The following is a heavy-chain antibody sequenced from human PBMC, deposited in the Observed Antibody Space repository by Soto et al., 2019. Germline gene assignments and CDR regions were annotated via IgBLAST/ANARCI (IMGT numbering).Heavy chain of an antibody. D-gene: IGHD6-13*01. CDR2: ISGSGGST. Sequence: GGSLRLSCAASGFTFSSYWMSWVRQAPGKGLEWVSAISGSGGSTYYADSVKGRFTISRDNSKNTLYLQMNSLRAEDTAVYYCAKDQGIAAAGPHWDFDYWGQGTLVTVSS. J-gene: IGHJ4*02. CDR3: AKDQGIAAAGPHWDFDY. V-gene: IGHV3-23*01. CDR1: GFTFSSYW.